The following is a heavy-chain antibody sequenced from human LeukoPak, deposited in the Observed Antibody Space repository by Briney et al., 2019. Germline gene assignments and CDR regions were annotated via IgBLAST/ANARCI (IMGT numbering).Heavy chain of an antibody. V-gene: IGHV3-23*01. CDR2: ISGSGDVK. D-gene: IGHD2-21*02. CDR1: GITFSNHG. CDR3: TTGGASHIVVVTPSDY. J-gene: IGHJ4*02. Sequence: PGGSLRLSCALSGITFSNHGMNWVRQAPGKGLEWVSGISGSGDVKWYADSVKGRFIISRDNSKNTLYLQMNSLRAEDTAVYYCTTGGASHIVVVTPSDYWGQGTLVTVSS.